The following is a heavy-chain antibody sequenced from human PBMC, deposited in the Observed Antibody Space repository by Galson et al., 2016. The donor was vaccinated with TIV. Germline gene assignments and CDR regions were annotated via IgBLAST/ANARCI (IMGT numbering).Heavy chain of an antibody. V-gene: IGHV1-69*05. CDR3: ARGNPVAGYFDY. D-gene: IGHD6-19*01. CDR1: GGTFRSYV. J-gene: IGHJ4*02. Sequence: SVKVSCKASGGTFRSYVVTWVRQAPGHGLEWMGGIISISGTANYAQKFQGRLTITTDESTSTSYMELTSLTSEDTAIYYCARGNPVAGYFDYWGQGTLVTVSS. CDR2: IISISGTA.